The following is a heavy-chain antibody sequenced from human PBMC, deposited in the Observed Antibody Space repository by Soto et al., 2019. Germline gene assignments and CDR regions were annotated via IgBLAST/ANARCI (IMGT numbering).Heavy chain of an antibody. D-gene: IGHD2-8*01. Sequence: QVQLVQSGAEVKKPGSSVKVSCKASGGTFSSYTISWVRQAPGQGLEWMGRIIPILGIANYAQKFQGRVTLTAHKSTSTAYMELSSLRSDDTAVYYCASIPNPWGQGTLVTVSS. CDR3: ASIPNP. V-gene: IGHV1-69*02. J-gene: IGHJ5*02. CDR1: GGTFSSYT. CDR2: IIPILGIA.